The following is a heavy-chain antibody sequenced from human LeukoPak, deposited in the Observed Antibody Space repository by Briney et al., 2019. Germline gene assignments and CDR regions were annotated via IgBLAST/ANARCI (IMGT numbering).Heavy chain of an antibody. CDR2: IYYSGST. CDR3: ARVLSRTNWSFDY. D-gene: IGHD2-2*01. V-gene: IGHV4-59*01. Sequence: SETLSLTCTVSGRSISSYYWSWIRQPPGKGLEWIGYIYYSGSTSNNPSLKSRVTISVDTSKSQFSLRLSSVTAADTAVYYCARVLSRTNWSFDYWGQGTLVTVSS. J-gene: IGHJ4*02. CDR1: GRSISSYY.